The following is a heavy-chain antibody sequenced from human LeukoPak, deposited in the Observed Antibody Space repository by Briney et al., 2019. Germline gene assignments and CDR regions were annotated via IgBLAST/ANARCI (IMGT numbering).Heavy chain of an antibody. CDR3: TRGRQIGSDTTARDDY. CDR1: GGTFSSYA. V-gene: IGHV1-2*02. CDR2: VDPKSGGT. J-gene: IGHJ4*02. Sequence: ASVKVSCKASGGTFSSYAISWVRQAPGQGLEWMAWVDPKSGGTDFAQNFQGRVTLTRDTSISTAYMDLNSLTSDDTAVYYCTRGRQIGSDTTARDDYWGQGTLVTVSS. D-gene: IGHD1-14*01.